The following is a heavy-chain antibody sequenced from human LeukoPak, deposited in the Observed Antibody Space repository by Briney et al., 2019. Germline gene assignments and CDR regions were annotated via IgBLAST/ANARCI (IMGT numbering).Heavy chain of an antibody. CDR2: ISSSSSYI. D-gene: IGHD6-13*01. CDR3: ARGLGAAANNWFDP. CDR1: GFTFSSYS. Sequence: GGSLRLSCAACGFTFSSYSMNWVRQAPGKGLEWVSSISSSSSYIYYADSVKGRFTISRDNAKNSLYLQMNSLRAEDTAVYYCARGLGAAANNWFDPWDQGTLVTVSS. J-gene: IGHJ5*02. V-gene: IGHV3-21*01.